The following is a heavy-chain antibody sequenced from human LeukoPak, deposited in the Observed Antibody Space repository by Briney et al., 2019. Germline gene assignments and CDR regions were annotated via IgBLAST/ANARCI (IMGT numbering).Heavy chain of an antibody. D-gene: IGHD2-2*01. CDR1: GFTFSSYS. V-gene: IGHV3-21*01. CDR2: ISSSSSYI. Sequence: GGSFRLSGAASGFTFSSYSMNGFRQAPGKGLDWVSSISSSSSYIYYADSVKGRFTISRDNAKNSLYLQMNSLSAEDTAVYYCGRAGPVTKDHFMDVWGKGTTVTVSS. J-gene: IGHJ6*03. CDR3: GRAGPVTKDHFMDV.